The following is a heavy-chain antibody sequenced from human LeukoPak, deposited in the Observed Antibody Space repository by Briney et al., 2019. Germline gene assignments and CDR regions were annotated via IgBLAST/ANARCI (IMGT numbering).Heavy chain of an antibody. J-gene: IGHJ4*02. CDR1: GFTFSSYS. CDR3: ARDVEYQLLLPYYFDY. D-gene: IGHD2-2*01. Sequence: GGSLRLSCAASGFTFSSYSMNWVRQAPGKGLEWVSYISSSSTIYYADSVKGRFTISRDNAKNSLYLQMNSLRAEDTAVYYCARDVEYQLLLPYYFDYWGQGTLVTVSS. CDR2: ISSSSTI. V-gene: IGHV3-48*01.